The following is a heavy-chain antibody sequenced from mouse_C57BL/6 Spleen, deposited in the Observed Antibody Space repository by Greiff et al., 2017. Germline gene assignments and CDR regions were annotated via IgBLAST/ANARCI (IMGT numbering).Heavy chain of an antibody. J-gene: IGHJ4*01. CDR3: ARKVAMDY. CDR2: IDPSDSYT. Sequence: QVQLQQPGAELVKPGASVKLSCKASGYTFTSYWMQWVKQRPGQGLEWIGEIDPSDSYTNYNQKFKGKATLTVDTSSSTAYMQLSSLTSEDSAVYYCARKVAMDYWGQGTSVTVSS. V-gene: IGHV1-50*01. CDR1: GYTFTSYW. D-gene: IGHD1-3*01.